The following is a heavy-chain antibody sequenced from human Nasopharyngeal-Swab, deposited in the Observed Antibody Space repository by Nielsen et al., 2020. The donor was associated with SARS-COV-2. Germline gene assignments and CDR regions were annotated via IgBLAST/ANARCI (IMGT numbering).Heavy chain of an antibody. CDR1: GGSISSYY. V-gene: IGHV4-4*07. J-gene: IGHJ6*02. CDR3: AREYGDYVLPYYYYGMDV. Sequence: SETLSLTCTVSGGSISSYYWSWIRQPAGKGLEWIGRIYTSGSTNYNPSLKSRVTMSVDTSKNQFSLKLSSVTAADTAVYYCAREYGDYVLPYYYYGMDVWGQGTTVTVSS. CDR2: IYTSGST. D-gene: IGHD4-17*01.